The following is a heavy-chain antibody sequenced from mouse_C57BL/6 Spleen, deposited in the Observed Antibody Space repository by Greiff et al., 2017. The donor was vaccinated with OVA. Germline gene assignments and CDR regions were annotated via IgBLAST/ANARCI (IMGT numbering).Heavy chain of an antibody. CDR3: ARARGDRAMDY. CDR2: ISSGSSTT. CDR1: GFTFSDYG. Sequence: EVQLVESGGGLVKPGGSLKLSCAASGFTFSDYGMHWVRQAPEQGLEWVAYISSGSSTTYYADTVKGRYTIARDNAKNTLCLQMTSLRSEDTAMYYCARARGDRAMDYWGQGTSVTVSS. J-gene: IGHJ4*01. D-gene: IGHD3-1*01. V-gene: IGHV5-17*01.